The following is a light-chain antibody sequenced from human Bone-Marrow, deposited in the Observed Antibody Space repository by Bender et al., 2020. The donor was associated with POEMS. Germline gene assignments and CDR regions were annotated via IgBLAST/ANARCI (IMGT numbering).Light chain of an antibody. CDR1: KLGNRN. CDR2: QNN. J-gene: IGLJ3*02. CDR3: QAWDGDIVV. Sequence: SYELTQPPSMSVSPGQTASITCSGDKLGNRNVCWYQQKAGQSPVLVILQNNRRPSGIPERISGSSSGNTATLTISGTQDIDEADYYCQAWDGDIVVFGGGTKLTVL. V-gene: IGLV3-1*01.